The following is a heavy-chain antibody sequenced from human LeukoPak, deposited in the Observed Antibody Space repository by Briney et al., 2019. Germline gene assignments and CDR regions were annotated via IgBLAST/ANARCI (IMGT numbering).Heavy chain of an antibody. J-gene: IGHJ4*02. CDR1: GFTFSSYG. Sequence: GGSLRLSCAASGFTFSSYGIHWVRQAPGKGLEWVAFIRYDGSNKYYADSVKGRFTISRDNSKNTLYLQMDSLRAEDTAVYYCAKDQRGSYRGAVDWGQGTLVTVSS. CDR2: IRYDGSNK. CDR3: AKDQRGSYRGAVD. D-gene: IGHD1-26*01. V-gene: IGHV3-30*02.